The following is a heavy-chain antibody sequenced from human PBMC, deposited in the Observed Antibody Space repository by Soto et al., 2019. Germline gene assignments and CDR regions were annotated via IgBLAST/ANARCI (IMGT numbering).Heavy chain of an antibody. CDR3: ARGIQFYWFDP. Sequence: QVQLQESGPGLVKPSETLSLTCTGSGGSISSYYWSWIRQPPGKGLECIGDIYYSGRTNYNPSLKSQVTRSVDTSKNRFSLKLSSVTAADTAVYYCARGIQFYWFDPWGQGTLVTVSS. CDR1: GGSISSYY. J-gene: IGHJ5*02. CDR2: IYYSGRT. D-gene: IGHD6-13*01. V-gene: IGHV4-59*08.